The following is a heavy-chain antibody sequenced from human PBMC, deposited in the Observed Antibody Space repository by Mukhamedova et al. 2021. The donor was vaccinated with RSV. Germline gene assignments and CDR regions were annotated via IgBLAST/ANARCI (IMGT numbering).Heavy chain of an antibody. V-gene: IGHV4-4*07. J-gene: IGHJ5*02. Sequence: QPAGKGLEWIGRIYTSGSTSYNPSLKSRVTMSVDTSKNQFSLKLSSVTAADTAVYYCARGGGTYYAQWFDLWGQGTRVTVSS. CDR3: ARGGGTYYAQWFDL. D-gene: IGHD3-10*01. CDR2: IYTSGST.